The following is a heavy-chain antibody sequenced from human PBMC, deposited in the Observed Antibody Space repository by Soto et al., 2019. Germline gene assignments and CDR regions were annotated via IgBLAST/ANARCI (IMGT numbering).Heavy chain of an antibody. Sequence: QVQLVQSGAEVKKPGASVKVSCKASGYTFSDHDINWVRQASGQGPEWLGWMNPNCGDTGYAQNVQGRVAMTRDTSKKTAYMELSSLRSEDTAVYYCARVGGNWNDDYFDYCGQGTLVTVSS. CDR1: GYTFSDHD. V-gene: IGHV1-8*01. CDR3: ARVGGNWNDDYFDY. CDR2: MNPNCGDT. D-gene: IGHD1-1*01. J-gene: IGHJ4*02.